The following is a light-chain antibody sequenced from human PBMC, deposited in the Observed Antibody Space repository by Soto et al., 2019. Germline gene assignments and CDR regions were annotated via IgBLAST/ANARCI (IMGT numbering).Light chain of an antibody. CDR3: QQYGSSPWT. CDR2: GAS. V-gene: IGKV3-20*01. Sequence: ETVLTQSPGTLSLSPGERATLSCRASQSVSSSYLAWYQQKPGQAPTLLICGASSRATGIPDRFSGSGSGTDFTLAISRLEPEDFAVYYCQQYGSSPWTFGQGTKVEIK. J-gene: IGKJ1*01. CDR1: QSVSSSY.